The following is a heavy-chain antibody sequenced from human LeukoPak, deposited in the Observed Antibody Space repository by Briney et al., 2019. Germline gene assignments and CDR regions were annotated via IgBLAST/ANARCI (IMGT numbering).Heavy chain of an antibody. CDR3: ARVFTVTTENYYYYYMDV. D-gene: IGHD4-17*01. CDR1: GYTFTSCA. V-gene: IGHV1-69*13. J-gene: IGHJ6*03. CDR2: IIPIFGTA. Sequence: ASVKVSCKASGYTFTSCAISWVRQAPGQGLEWMGGIIPIFGTANYAQKFQGRVTITADESTSTAYMELSSLRSEDTAVYYCARVFTVTTENYYYYYMDVWGKGTTVTISS.